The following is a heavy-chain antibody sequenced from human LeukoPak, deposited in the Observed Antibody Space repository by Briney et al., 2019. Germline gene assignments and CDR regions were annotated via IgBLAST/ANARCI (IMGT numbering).Heavy chain of an antibody. V-gene: IGHV1-18*01. D-gene: IGHD4-23*01. CDR2: ISAYNGHT. Sequence: ASVKVSCKASGYTFTSYGINWVRQAPGQGLEWMGWISAYNGHTNYAQKLQGRATLTTDTSTSTAYMELRSLRSDDTAVYYCARQGYGGNPQGAADYWGQGTLVTVSS. CDR3: ARQGYGGNPQGAADY. CDR1: GYTFTSYG. J-gene: IGHJ4*02.